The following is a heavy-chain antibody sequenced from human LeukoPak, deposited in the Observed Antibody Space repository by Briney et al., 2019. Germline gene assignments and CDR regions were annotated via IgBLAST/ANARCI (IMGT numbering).Heavy chain of an antibody. Sequence: PSQTLSLTCTVSGGSISSGDYYWSWIRQPPGKGLEWIGYIYYSGSTYYNPSLKSRVTISVDTSKNQFSLKLSSVTAADTAVYYCTRAPRSGSVSSWFDPWGQGTLVTVSS. V-gene: IGHV4-30-4*01. D-gene: IGHD3-3*01. J-gene: IGHJ5*02. CDR1: GGSISSGDYY. CDR3: TRAPRSGSVSSWFDP. CDR2: IYYSGST.